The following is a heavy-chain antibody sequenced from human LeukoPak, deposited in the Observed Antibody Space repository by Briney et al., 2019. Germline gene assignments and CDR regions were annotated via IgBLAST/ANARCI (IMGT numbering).Heavy chain of an antibody. CDR1: GFTFSTYW. Sequence: GGSLRLSCAASGFTFSTYWMHWVRQSPGKGLVWVSRINMDGTTISYAGSVEGRFTISRDNAKNSLYLQMNSLRAEDTAVYYCARDTTTQNLDYWGQGTLVTVSS. V-gene: IGHV3-74*01. CDR3: ARDTTTQNLDY. J-gene: IGHJ4*02. CDR2: INMDGTTI. D-gene: IGHD1-1*01.